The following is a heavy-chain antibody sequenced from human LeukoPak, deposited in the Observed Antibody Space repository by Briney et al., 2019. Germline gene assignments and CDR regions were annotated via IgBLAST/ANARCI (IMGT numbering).Heavy chain of an antibody. CDR3: TTDTTVTTYRHYYYYGMDV. D-gene: IGHD4-11*01. CDR1: GFTFSNAW. J-gene: IGHJ6*02. CDR2: IKSKTDGGTT. Sequence: GGSLRLSCAASGFTFSNAWMSWVRQAPGKGLEWVGRIKSKTDGGTTDYAAPVKGRFTISRDDSKNTLYLQMNSLKTEDTAVYYCTTDTTVTTYRHYYYYGMDVWGQGTTVTVSS. V-gene: IGHV3-15*01.